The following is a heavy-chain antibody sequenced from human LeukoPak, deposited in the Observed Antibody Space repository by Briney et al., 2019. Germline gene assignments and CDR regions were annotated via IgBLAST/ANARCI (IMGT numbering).Heavy chain of an antibody. CDR1: GFTFSSYA. CDR3: AKGPLRMSNFYYYYMDV. Sequence: GGSLRLSCAASGFTFSSYAMSWVRQAPGKGLEWVSAISGRGGSTYYADSVKGRFTIPRDNSKNSLYLQMNSLRAEDTALYYCAKGPLRMSNFYYYYMDVWGKGATVTVSS. D-gene: IGHD4-17*01. J-gene: IGHJ6*03. CDR2: ISGRGGST. V-gene: IGHV3-23*01.